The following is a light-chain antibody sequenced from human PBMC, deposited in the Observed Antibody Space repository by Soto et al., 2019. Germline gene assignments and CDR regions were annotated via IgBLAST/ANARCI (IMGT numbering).Light chain of an antibody. CDR3: GPWDSSLSAGV. V-gene: IGLV1-51*01. J-gene: IGLJ2*01. CDR2: DNN. CDR1: SSNIGNNY. Sequence: QSVLTQPPSVSAAPGQKVTISCSGSSSNIGNNYVSWYQQLPGTAPKLLIYDNNERPSGIPDRFSGSKSGTSATLGITGLQTGEEADYYCGPWDSSLSAGVFGGGTKVTVL.